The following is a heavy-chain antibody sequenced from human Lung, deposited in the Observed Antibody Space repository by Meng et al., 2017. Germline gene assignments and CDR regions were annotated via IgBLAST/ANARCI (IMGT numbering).Heavy chain of an antibody. D-gene: IGHD3-16*01. CDR1: GGSFSVYF. V-gene: IGHV4-34*04. CDR2: INHSGRT. CDR3: ARGPTIMADDFDY. Sequence: QVPLEAWGAGPVSPSEILSPTCVVSGGSFSVYFGCWVRRPPGKGLGWIGPINHSGRTTPNSSLGGRATISVSTTQNHISLKLRSLTAPDMSVYYSARGPTIMADDFDYWGQGTLVTVS. J-gene: IGHJ4*02.